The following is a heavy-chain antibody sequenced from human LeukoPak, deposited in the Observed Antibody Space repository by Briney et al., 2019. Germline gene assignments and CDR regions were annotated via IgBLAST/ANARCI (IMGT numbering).Heavy chain of an antibody. CDR2: IYYSGST. Sequence: SETLSLTCTVSGGSISSHYWSWIRQPPGKGLEWIGYIYYSGSTNYNPSLKSRVTISVDTSKNQFSLKLSSVTAADTAVYYCAREKPGSGWESYYYYYMDVWGKGTTVSVSS. CDR1: GGSISSHY. CDR3: AREKPGSGWESYYYYYMDV. V-gene: IGHV4-59*11. J-gene: IGHJ6*03. D-gene: IGHD6-19*01.